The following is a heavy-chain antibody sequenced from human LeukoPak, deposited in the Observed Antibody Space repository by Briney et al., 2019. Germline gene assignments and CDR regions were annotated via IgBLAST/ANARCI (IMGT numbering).Heavy chain of an antibody. V-gene: IGHV4-39*01. D-gene: IGHD2-2*01. J-gene: IGHJ4*02. CDR2: IYYSWST. CDR1: GGSISSSSYY. Sequence: PSETLSLTCTVSGGSISSSSYYWGWIRQPPGKGLEWIGSIYYSWSTYYNPSLKSRVTISVDTSKNQFSLKLSSVTAADTAVYYCARGAIVVVPAANPFDYWGQGTLVTVSS. CDR3: ARGAIVVVPAANPFDY.